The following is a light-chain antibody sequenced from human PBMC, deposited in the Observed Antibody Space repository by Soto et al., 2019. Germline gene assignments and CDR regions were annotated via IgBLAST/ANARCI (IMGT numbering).Light chain of an antibody. V-gene: IGKV3-15*01. CDR2: GAS. CDR1: QSVCSN. CDR3: QQYKNWPLT. J-gene: IGKJ4*01. Sequence: EIVMTQSPATLSVSPGGRATLSCRASQSVCSNLAWYQQKPGQAPRLLIYGASTRATGFPARFSGSGSGTEFTLTISSLQSEDFAVYYYQQYKNWPLTIGGGTKVDIK.